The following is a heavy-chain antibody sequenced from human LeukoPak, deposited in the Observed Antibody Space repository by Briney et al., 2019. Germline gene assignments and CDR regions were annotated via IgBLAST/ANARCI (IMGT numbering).Heavy chain of an antibody. V-gene: IGHV1-2*02. Sequence: ASVKVSCKASGYTFTGYYMHWVRQAPGQGLEWMGWINPNSGGTNYAQRFQGRVTMTRDTSISTAYMELSRLRSDDTAVYYCARAAGDYDFWSGYAHYYMDVWGKGTTVTVSS. D-gene: IGHD3-3*01. CDR1: GYTFTGYY. CDR2: INPNSGGT. J-gene: IGHJ6*03. CDR3: ARAAGDYDFWSGYAHYYMDV.